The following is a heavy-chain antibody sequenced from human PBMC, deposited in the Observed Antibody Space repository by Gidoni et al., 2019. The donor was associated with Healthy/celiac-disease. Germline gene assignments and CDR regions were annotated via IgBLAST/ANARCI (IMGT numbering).Heavy chain of an antibody. J-gene: IGHJ6*02. CDR3: AGFLHYYYGMDV. Sequence: EVQLVKSGRGLVEHGGSRRLSCAASGFTFSSYSMHWVRQAPGKGLEWVSSISSSSSYIYYADSVKGRFTISRDNAKNSLYLQMNSLRAEDTAVYYCAGFLHYYYGMDVWGQGTTVTVSS. V-gene: IGHV3-21*01. CDR1: GFTFSSYS. CDR2: ISSSSSYI.